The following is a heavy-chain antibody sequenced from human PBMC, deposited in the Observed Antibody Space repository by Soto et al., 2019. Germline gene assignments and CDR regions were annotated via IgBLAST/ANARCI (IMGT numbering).Heavy chain of an antibody. CDR1: GGTFSSYA. J-gene: IGHJ4*02. Sequence: QVQLVQSGAEVKKPGSSVKVSCKASGGTFSSYAISWVRQAPGQGLEWMGGIIPIFGTANYAQKFQGRVTITADESTSTAYMELSSLRSEDTAVYYCASLAFGTTVTIGVHDYWGQGTLVTVSS. V-gene: IGHV1-69*12. CDR2: IIPIFGTA. D-gene: IGHD1-1*01. CDR3: ASLAFGTTVTIGVHDY.